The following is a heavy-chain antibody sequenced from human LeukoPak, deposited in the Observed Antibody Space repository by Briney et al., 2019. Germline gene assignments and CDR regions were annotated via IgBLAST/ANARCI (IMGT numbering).Heavy chain of an antibody. CDR3: ARARYYDSSGYYYFTHFFDY. V-gene: IGHV4-59*01. Sequence: SETLSLTCTVSGGSISSYYWSWIRQPPGKGLEWIGYIYYSGSTNYNPSLKSRVTISVDTSKNQFSLKLSSVTAADTAVYYCARARYYDSSGYYYFTHFFDYWGQGTLVTVSS. CDR1: GGSISSYY. J-gene: IGHJ4*02. CDR2: IYYSGST. D-gene: IGHD3-22*01.